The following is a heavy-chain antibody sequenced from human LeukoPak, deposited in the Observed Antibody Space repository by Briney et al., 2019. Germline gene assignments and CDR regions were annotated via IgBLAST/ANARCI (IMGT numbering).Heavy chain of an antibody. CDR1: GFTFSSYD. CDR2: IGTAGDT. V-gene: IGHV3-13*04. CDR3: ARGALGFDY. J-gene: IGHJ4*02. Sequence: GGSLRLSCAASGFTFSSYDIQWVRQATGKGLEWVSSIGTAGDTYYAGSVKGRFTLSRENAKKSSYLQMNNLGAGDTAIYYCARGALGFDYWGQGALVTVPS.